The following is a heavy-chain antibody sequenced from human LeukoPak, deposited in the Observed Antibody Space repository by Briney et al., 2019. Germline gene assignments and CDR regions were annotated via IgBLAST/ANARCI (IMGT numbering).Heavy chain of an antibody. J-gene: IGHJ4*02. CDR2: INPNSGGT. V-gene: IGHV1-2*04. CDR1: GYTFTGYY. CDR3: ARDRVSTNDY. Sequence: ASVKVSCKASGYTFTGYYMHWVRQAPGQGLEWMGWINPNSGGTNYAQKFQGWVTMTRDTSINTVYMELISLISDDTAVYYCARDRVSTNDYWGQGTLVTVSS.